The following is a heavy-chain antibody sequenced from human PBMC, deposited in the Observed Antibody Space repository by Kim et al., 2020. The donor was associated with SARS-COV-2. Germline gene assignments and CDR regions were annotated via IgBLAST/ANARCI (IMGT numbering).Heavy chain of an antibody. D-gene: IGHD6-6*01. J-gene: IGHJ5*02. CDR3: ARVVAGRGFDP. CDR1: GGSISSGDYY. Sequence: SETLSLTCTVSGGSISSGDYYWSWIRQPQGKGLEWIGYIYYSGSTYYNPSLKSRVTISVDTTKNQFSLKLSSVTAADTAVCYCARVVAGRGFDPWGQGTLVTVSS. CDR2: IYYSGST. V-gene: IGHV4-30-4*01.